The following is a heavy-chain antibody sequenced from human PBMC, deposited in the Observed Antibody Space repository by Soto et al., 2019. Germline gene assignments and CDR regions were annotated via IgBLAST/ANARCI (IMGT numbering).Heavy chain of an antibody. CDR1: GYTFTSYD. Sequence: GASVKVSCKASGYTFTSYDINWVRQATGQGPEWMGWMNPDSGHTGHARKFRDRISMTRNTSITTAYMELTSLRSDDTAIYYCARGRVRYSSSNSFDPWGRGTLVTVSS. D-gene: IGHD6-6*01. J-gene: IGHJ5*02. CDR3: ARGRVRYSSSNSFDP. V-gene: IGHV1-8*01. CDR2: MNPDSGHT.